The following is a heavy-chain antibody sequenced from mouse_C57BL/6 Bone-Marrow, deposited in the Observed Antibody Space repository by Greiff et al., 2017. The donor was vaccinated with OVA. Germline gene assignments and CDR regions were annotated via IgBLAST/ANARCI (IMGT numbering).Heavy chain of an antibody. D-gene: IGHD2-4*01. V-gene: IGHV5-12*01. Sequence: LQLSGGGLVQPGGSLKLSCAASGFTFSDYYMYWVRQTPEKRLEWVAYISNGGGSPYYPDTVKGRFTISRDNAKNTLYLQMSRLKSEDTAMYYCARDYDYSLFAYWGQGTLVTVSA. CDR2: ISNGGGSP. CDR3: ARDYDYSLFAY. CDR1: GFTFSDYY. J-gene: IGHJ3*01.